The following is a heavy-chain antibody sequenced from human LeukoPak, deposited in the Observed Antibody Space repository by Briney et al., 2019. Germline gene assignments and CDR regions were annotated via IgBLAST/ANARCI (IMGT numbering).Heavy chain of an antibody. CDR1: GFTFDDYA. Sequence: GGSLRLSCAASGFTFDDYAMHWVRQAPGKGLEWVSGISWNSGSIGYADSVKGRFTISRDNAKNSLYLQMNSLRAEDTALYYCAKEGYSSSRESYWGQGTLVTVSS. J-gene: IGHJ4*02. V-gene: IGHV3-9*01. CDR2: ISWNSGSI. CDR3: AKEGYSSSRESY. D-gene: IGHD6-13*01.